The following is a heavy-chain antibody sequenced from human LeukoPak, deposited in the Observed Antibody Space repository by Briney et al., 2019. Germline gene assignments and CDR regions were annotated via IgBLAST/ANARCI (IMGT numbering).Heavy chain of an antibody. CDR3: ARGDYYDTSGYYYSGITHDY. CDR1: GFTFSSYG. V-gene: IGHV3-30*02. J-gene: IGHJ4*02. Sequence: GGSLRLSCAASGFTFSSYGMHWVRQAPGKGLEWVAFIRYDGSNKYYADSVKGRFTISRDNSKNTLSLQMNSLRVDDTAVYYCARGDYYDTSGYYYSGITHDYWGQGTLVTVSS. CDR2: IRYDGSNK. D-gene: IGHD3-22*01.